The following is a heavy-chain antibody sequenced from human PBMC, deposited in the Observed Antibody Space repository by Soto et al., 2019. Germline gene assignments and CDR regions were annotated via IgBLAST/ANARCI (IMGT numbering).Heavy chain of an antibody. V-gene: IGHV1-46*01. CDR2: INFGGGNT. D-gene: IGHD2-21*02. CDR3: AGGNCGGDCYFDY. CDR1: GYTFTSYY. J-gene: IGHJ4*02. Sequence: QVQLVQSGAEVKKPGASVKISCKASGYTFTSYYIHWVRQAPGQGLHWMGVINFGGGNTNYAQKFQGRVTMTRDTSTSTVYMELTSLRSDDTAVYYCAGGNCGGDCYFDYWGQGPLVTVSS.